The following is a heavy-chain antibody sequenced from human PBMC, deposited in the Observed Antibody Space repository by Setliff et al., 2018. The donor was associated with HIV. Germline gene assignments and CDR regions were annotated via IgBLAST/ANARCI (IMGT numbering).Heavy chain of an antibody. CDR1: GYTFTSYY. Sequence: ASVKVSCKASGYTFTSYYMHWVRQAPGQGLEWMGIINPSGGSTSYAQKFQGRVTMTTDTSASTAYMELSSLRSEDTAVYYCVRDCGGDYSCSYYYGMDVWGHGTTVTVSS. CDR3: VRDCGGDYSCSYYYGMDV. D-gene: IGHD2-21*02. J-gene: IGHJ6*02. V-gene: IGHV1-46*01. CDR2: INPSGGST.